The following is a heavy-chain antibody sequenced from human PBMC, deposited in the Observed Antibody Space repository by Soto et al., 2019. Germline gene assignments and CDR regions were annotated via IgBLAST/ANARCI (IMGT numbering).Heavy chain of an antibody. CDR2: IWYDGSNK. Sequence: PGGSLRLSCAASGFTFSSYGMHWVRQAPCKGLEWVAVIWYDGSNKYYADSVKGRFTISRDNSKNTLYLQMNSLGAEDTAVYYCARIPQIAVAGTRFGYFDLWGRGTLVTVSS. V-gene: IGHV3-33*01. J-gene: IGHJ2*01. CDR3: ARIPQIAVAGTRFGYFDL. CDR1: GFTFSSYG. D-gene: IGHD6-19*01.